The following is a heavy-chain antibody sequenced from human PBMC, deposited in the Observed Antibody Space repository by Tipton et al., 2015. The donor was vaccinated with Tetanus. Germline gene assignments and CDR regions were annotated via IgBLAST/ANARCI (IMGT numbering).Heavy chain of an antibody. V-gene: IGHV6-1*01. Sequence: LVKPTQTLSLTCAISGDSVSSNSAAWNWIRQSPSRGLEWLGRTCYRSKWYNDYAVSVKSLITISPDTSKNQFSLQLNSVTTEDTAVYYCSRAGGGYYSMDVWGQGTTVTVSS. D-gene: IGHD3-10*01. CDR3: SRAGGGYYSMDV. J-gene: IGHJ6*02. CDR1: GDSVSSNSAA. CDR2: TCYRSKWYN.